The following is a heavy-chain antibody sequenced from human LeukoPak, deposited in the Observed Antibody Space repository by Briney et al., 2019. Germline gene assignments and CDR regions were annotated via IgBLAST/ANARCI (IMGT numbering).Heavy chain of an antibody. CDR1: GFTFSNAW. Sequence: GGALRLSCAASGFTFSNAWMNWLRQAPGKGLAWVGRIKSKTDGGTTDSAAPVKGRFTISRDDSKNTLYLQVNSLKTEDTAVYYCTTALVGAPFDYWGQGTLVTVSS. J-gene: IGHJ4*02. CDR3: TTALVGAPFDY. V-gene: IGHV3-15*01. D-gene: IGHD1-26*01. CDR2: IKSKTDGGTT.